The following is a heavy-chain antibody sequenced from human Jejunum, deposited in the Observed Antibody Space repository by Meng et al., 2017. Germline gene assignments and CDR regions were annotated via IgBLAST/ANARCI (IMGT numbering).Heavy chain of an antibody. CDR2: ITAGNGNT. D-gene: IGHD3-10*01. CDR1: GFTFVSYA. CDR3: ARDMPYSSGSFDY. V-gene: IGHV1-3*01. J-gene: IGHJ4*02. Sequence: HVQLVQSGAEVKEPGASVTVSCKASGFTFVSYAIYWVRQAPGQGLEWMGWITAGNGNTKYSQKFQGRVTITRDTSASTAYMELSSLRSEDTAVYYCARDMPYSSGSFDYWGQGTLVTVSS.